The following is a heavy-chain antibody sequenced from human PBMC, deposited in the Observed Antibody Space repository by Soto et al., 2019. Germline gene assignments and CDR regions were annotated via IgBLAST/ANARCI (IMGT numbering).Heavy chain of an antibody. J-gene: IGHJ4*02. CDR3: ARAGGIAVAGPYFDY. D-gene: IGHD6-19*01. CDR1: GFTFSSYW. Sequence: EVQLVESGGGLVQPGGSLRLSCAASGFTFSSYWMSWVRQAPGKGLEWVANIKQDGSEKYYVDSVKGRFTISRGNAKNSLYLQMNSLRAEDTAVYCCARAGGIAVAGPYFDYWGQGTLVTVSS. V-gene: IGHV3-7*01. CDR2: IKQDGSEK.